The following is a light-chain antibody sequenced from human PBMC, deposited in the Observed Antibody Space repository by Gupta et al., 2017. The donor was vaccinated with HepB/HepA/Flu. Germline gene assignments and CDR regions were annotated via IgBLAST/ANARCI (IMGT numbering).Light chain of an antibody. CDR1: QNISIF. CDR3: QQSYSSPLT. V-gene: IGKV1-39*01. J-gene: IGKJ4*01. Sequence: DIQMTPSPFSPSASVGDRVTVTCPASQNISIFLNWYQQKPEKAPELLFYVASSLQSGVPSKFSGSGSGTYFTITISRLHPEYVASYYCQQSYSSPLTFGGGTKVEIK. CDR2: VAS.